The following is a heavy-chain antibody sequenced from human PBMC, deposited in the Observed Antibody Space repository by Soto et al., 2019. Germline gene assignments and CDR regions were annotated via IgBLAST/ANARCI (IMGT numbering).Heavy chain of an antibody. V-gene: IGHV2-5*02. CDR2: IYWDDDK. Sequence: QITLKESGPTLVKPTQTLTLTCTFSGFSLSTSAVAVGWIRQPPGKALEWLALIYWDDDKRYSPSLETRLTTTKDTSKNQVVLTMTNMDPVDTATYYCAHRRRSSSWYANFDYWGQGILVTVSS. D-gene: IGHD6-13*01. CDR3: AHRRRSSSWYANFDY. J-gene: IGHJ4*02. CDR1: GFSLSTSAVA.